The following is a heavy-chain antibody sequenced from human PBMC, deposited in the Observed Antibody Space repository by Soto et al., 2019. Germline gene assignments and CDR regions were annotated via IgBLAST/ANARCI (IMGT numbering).Heavy chain of an antibody. Sequence: GASVKVSCKASGYTFTSYYMHWVRQAPGQGLEWMGIINPSGGSTSYAQKFQGRVTMARDTSTSTVYMELSSLRSEDTAVYYCARGWLGCSSTSCHSWFDPWGQGTLVTVSS. J-gene: IGHJ5*02. V-gene: IGHV1-46*01. D-gene: IGHD2-2*01. CDR2: INPSGGST. CDR1: GYTFTSYY. CDR3: ARGWLGCSSTSCHSWFDP.